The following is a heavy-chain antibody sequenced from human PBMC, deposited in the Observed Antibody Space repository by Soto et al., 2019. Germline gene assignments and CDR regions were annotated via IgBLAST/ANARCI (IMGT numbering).Heavy chain of an antibody. CDR1: GGSITSSY. CDR3: ARGSGYSGSSYWDY. V-gene: IGHV4-59*01. Sequence: QVQLQESGPGLVKPSETLSLTCFVSGGSITSSYWIWIRQPPGKGLEWIGYIYDSGNTNYNPSLKSRVAISVDKSKNQFSLKLSSVTAADTAVYYCARGSGYSGSSYWDYWGQGTLVTVSS. J-gene: IGHJ4*02. CDR2: IYDSGNT. D-gene: IGHD5-12*01.